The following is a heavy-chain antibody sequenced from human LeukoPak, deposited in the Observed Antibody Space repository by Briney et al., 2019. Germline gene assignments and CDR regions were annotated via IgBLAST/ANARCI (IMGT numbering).Heavy chain of an antibody. CDR1: GFSFSIYA. CDR3: AKDFNQYGDD. J-gene: IGHJ4*02. D-gene: IGHD4-17*01. CDR2: IGGSGVST. V-gene: IGHV3-23*01. Sequence: PGGSLRLSCASSGFSFSIYAMIWVRQAPGKGLEWVSGIGGSGVSTYYADSVKGRFTISRDNSKNTLYLQMNSLRAEDTAIYYCAKDFNQYGDDWGQGTLVTVSS.